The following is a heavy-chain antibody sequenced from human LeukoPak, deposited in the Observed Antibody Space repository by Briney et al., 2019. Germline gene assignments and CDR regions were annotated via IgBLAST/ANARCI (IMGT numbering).Heavy chain of an antibody. J-gene: IGHJ4*02. CDR2: VKSKAAGGTT. D-gene: IGHD4-23*01. CDR1: GLTFSDAW. V-gene: IGHV3-15*01. Sequence: GGSLRLSCAASGLTFSDAWMNWVRQAPGKGLEWVGRVKSKAAGGTTDYAAPVKGRFIISRDDSRNTMYLQMNSLKTEDTAVYYCSADLPGGYSDCFDYWGQGTLVTVSS. CDR3: SADLPGGYSDCFDY.